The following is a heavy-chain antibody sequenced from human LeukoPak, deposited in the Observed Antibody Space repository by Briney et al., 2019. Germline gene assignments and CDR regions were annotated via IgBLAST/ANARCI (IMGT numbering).Heavy chain of an antibody. CDR3: ARGPNTAGNYRAFDL. V-gene: IGHV4-39*07. CDR1: GGSISSTNYY. D-gene: IGHD4-11*01. J-gene: IGHJ3*01. Sequence: SETLSLTCPVAGGSISSTNYYWAWIRQPPGRGLEGIGSSYYSGSTYNNPSLKSRVIISADTSKNQFSLRLSTVTAADTAVYYCARGPNTAGNYRAFDLWGQGTKVTVSS. CDR2: SYYSGST.